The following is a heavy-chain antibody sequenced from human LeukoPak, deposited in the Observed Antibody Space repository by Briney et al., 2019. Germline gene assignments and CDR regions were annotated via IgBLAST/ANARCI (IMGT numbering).Heavy chain of an antibody. CDR3: ASLSGVSGAFDI. CDR2: IYYSGST. V-gene: IGHV4-59*01. D-gene: IGHD6-19*01. Sequence: SETLSLTCSVSGGSISSYYWSWIRQPPGKGLDWIGYIYYSGSTNYNPSLKSRVTISIDTSKNQFSLKLTSVTAADTAVYYCASLSGVSGAFDIWGQRTVVTVSS. J-gene: IGHJ3*02. CDR1: GGSISSYY.